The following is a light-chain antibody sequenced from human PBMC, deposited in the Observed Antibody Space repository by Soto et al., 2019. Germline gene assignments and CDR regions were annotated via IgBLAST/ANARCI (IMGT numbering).Light chain of an antibody. CDR1: QSVSSSY. J-gene: IGKJ1*01. CDR3: QQYGTSPRT. CDR2: GTS. Sequence: EIVLTQSPGTLSLSPGERATLSCRASQSVSSSYLAWYQQKPGRAPRLLIYGTSSRATGIPDRFSGSGSGTDFTFIISRLEPEDFAVYYCQQYGTSPRTFGQGTKVDIK. V-gene: IGKV3-20*01.